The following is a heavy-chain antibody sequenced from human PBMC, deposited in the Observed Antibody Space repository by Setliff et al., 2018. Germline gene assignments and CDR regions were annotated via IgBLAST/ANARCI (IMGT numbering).Heavy chain of an antibody. Sequence: GGSLRLSCAASGFTFSSNNMHWVRQAPGKGLEWVSCISGSSSYIYYADSVKGRFTISRDNAKNSLYLQMNSLRAEDTAVYYCARAPSSSSASWFDPWGQGTLVTVPS. J-gene: IGHJ5*02. D-gene: IGHD6-6*01. V-gene: IGHV3-21*01. CDR3: ARAPSSSSASWFDP. CDR1: GFTFSSNN. CDR2: ISGSSSYI.